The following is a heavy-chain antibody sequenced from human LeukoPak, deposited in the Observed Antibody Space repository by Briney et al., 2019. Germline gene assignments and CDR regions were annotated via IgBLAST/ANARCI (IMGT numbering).Heavy chain of an antibody. CDR2: ISSSGSTI. CDR1: GFTVSSNY. V-gene: IGHV3-11*04. CDR3: ARDVYYGSGSPRLDY. D-gene: IGHD3-10*01. J-gene: IGHJ4*02. Sequence: GGSLRLSCAASGFTVSSNYMSWVRQAPGKGLEWVSYISSSGSTIYYADSVKGRFTISRDNAKNSLYLQMNSLRAEDTAVYYCARDVYYGSGSPRLDYWGQGTLVTVSS.